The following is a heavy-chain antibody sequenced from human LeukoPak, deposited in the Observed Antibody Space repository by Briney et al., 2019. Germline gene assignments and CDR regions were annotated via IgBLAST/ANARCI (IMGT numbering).Heavy chain of an antibody. CDR3: AGHHPRNTVDF. CDR1: GGSIRSYY. Sequence: TLSLTCXVAGGSIRSYYWSWIRQPPGKGVEWIAYISDIGSINYNPSLQSLVTISLDTSKNQFSLKLSSVTAADTAVYYCAGHHPRNTVDFWGQGPLVTVSS. V-gene: IGHV4-59*08. D-gene: IGHD2-8*02. J-gene: IGHJ4*02. CDR2: ISDIGSI.